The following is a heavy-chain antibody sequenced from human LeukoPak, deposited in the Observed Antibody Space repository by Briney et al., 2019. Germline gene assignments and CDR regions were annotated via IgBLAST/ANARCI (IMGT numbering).Heavy chain of an antibody. CDR1: GFTFSSYE. CDR2: ISSSGSTI. CDR3: AVATIKDYFDY. V-gene: IGHV3-48*03. D-gene: IGHD5-24*01. J-gene: IGHJ4*02. Sequence: GGSLRLSCAASGFTFSSYEMNWVRQAPGKGLEWVSYISSSGSTIHYEDSVKGRFTISRDNAKNSLYLQMNSLRAEDTAVYYCAVATIKDYFDYWGQGTLVTVSS.